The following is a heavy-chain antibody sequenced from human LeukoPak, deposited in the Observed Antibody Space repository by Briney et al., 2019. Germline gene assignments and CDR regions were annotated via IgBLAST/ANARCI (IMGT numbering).Heavy chain of an antibody. J-gene: IGHJ3*02. V-gene: IGHV4-39*07. D-gene: IGHD3-9*01. Sequence: SETLSLTCTVSGGSISSGSYYWGWIRQPPGKGLEWIGSVYYSETTYYNPSLKSRVTISLDTSKNQFSLKLSSVTAADTAVYYCARGKRLLRYLLGAFDIWGQGTMVTVSS. CDR3: ARGKRLLRYLLGAFDI. CDR1: GGSISSGSYY. CDR2: VYYSETT.